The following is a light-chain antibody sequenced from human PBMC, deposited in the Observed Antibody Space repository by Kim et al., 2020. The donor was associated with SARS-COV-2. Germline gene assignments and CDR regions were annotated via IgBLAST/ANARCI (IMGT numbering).Light chain of an antibody. CDR2: SMS. Sequence: SVSPGQRVTLSCRASQYVSNNLAWYQQKPCQPPRPLIYSMSTRATGVPDRFSGSGSGIDFTLTINSLQSEDFAAYYCQQYNNWPRTFGQGTKLEI. CDR1: QYVSNN. J-gene: IGKJ1*01. CDR3: QQYNNWPRT. V-gene: IGKV3-15*01.